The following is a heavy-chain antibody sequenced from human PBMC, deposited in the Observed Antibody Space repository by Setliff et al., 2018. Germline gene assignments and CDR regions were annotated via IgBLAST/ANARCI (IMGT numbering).Heavy chain of an antibody. D-gene: IGHD3-3*01. Sequence: ASVKVSCKVSGYTLTELSMHWVRQAPGKGLEWMGGFDPEDEETIYAQKFQGRVTMTEDTSTSTAYMELSRLRSEDTAVYYCAISTIFGVVSPTPDAFDIWGQGTMVTVSS. CDR2: FDPEDEET. CDR3: AISTIFGVVSPTPDAFDI. CDR1: GYTLTELS. J-gene: IGHJ3*02. V-gene: IGHV1-24*01.